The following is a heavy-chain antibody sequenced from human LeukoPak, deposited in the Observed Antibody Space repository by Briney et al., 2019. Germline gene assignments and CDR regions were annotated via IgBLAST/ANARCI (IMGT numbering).Heavy chain of an antibody. Sequence: ASVKVSCKASGYTFTSYAMNWVRQAPGQGLEWMGWINTNTGNPTYAQGFTGRFVFSLDTSVSTAYLQISSLKAEDTAVYYCARGGVYYDSSGPRADYWGQGTLVTVSS. CDR1: GYTFTSYA. D-gene: IGHD3-22*01. V-gene: IGHV7-4-1*02. CDR3: ARGGVYYDSSGPRADY. J-gene: IGHJ4*02. CDR2: INTNTGNP.